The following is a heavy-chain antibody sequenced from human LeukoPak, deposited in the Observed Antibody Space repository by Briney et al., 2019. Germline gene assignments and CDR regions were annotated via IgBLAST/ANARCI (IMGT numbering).Heavy chain of an antibody. V-gene: IGHV1-69*05. J-gene: IGHJ4*02. CDR3: ARGDSSGYPTDY. D-gene: IGHD3-22*01. Sequence: RXXPGQGLEXMGGIIPIFGTANYAQKFQGRVTITTDESTSTAYMELSSLRSEDTAVYYCARGDSSGYPTDYWGQGTLVTVSS. CDR2: IIPIFGTA.